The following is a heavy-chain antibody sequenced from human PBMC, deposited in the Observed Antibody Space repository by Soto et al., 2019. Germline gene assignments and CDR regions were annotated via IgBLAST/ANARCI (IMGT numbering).Heavy chain of an antibody. J-gene: IGHJ4*02. CDR1: GLTFSNDW. CDR3: TTYYHVSASDRIRWAY. D-gene: IGHD3-16*02. Sequence: EVQLVESGGGLVKPGGSLRLACAASGLTFSNDWMSWVSQAPGKGLEWVARIKSKVNGGTTDHAAPVKGRFTMSRDDSKNTLYLQMDRLQVEDTAVYYCTTYYHVSASDRIRWAYWGQGALVTVSS. V-gene: IGHV3-15*01. CDR2: IKSKVNGGTT.